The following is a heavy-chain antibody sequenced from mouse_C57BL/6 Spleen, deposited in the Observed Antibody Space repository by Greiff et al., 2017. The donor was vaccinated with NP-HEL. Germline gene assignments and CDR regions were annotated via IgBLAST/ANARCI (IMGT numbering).Heavy chain of an antibody. D-gene: IGHD3-2*02. CDR1: GFNIKNTY. CDR2: IDPANGNT. J-gene: IGHJ4*01. Sequence: SVAELVRPGASVKLSCTASGFNIKNTYMHWVKQRPEQGLEWIGRIDPANGNTKYAPKFQGKATITADTSSNTAYLQLSSLTSEDTAIYYCASVDSSGYVLMDYWGQGTSVTVSS. V-gene: IGHV14-3*01. CDR3: ASVDSSGYVLMDY.